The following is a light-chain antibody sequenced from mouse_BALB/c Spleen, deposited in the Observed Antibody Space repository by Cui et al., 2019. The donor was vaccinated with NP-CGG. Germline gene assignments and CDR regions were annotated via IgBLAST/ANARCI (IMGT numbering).Light chain of an antibody. V-gene: IGLV1*01. CDR1: TGAVTISNY. CDR2: GTS. CDR3: SLGYSNNWV. Sequence: QAVVTQESALTTSPGETVTLTCSSSTGAVTISNYADWVQEKPDHLFTGLIGGTSNRVPGVPARVSCSLIVDKAALTITRTQAEDEAEYICSLGYSNNWVFGGGTKLTVL. J-gene: IGLJ1*01.